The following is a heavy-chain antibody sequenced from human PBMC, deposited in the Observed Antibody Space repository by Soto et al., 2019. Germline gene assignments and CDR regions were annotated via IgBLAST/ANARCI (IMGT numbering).Heavy chain of an antibody. CDR2: ISYDGSNK. V-gene: IGHV3-30*18. J-gene: IGHJ4*02. Sequence: GGSLRLSCAASGFTFSSYGMHWVRQAPGKGLEWVAVISYDGSNKYYADSVKGRFTISRDNSKNTLYLQMNSLRAEDTAVYYCAKRLQGYSNYLEYGFDYWGQGTLVTVSS. CDR3: AKRLQGYSNYLEYGFDY. D-gene: IGHD4-4*01. CDR1: GFTFSSYG.